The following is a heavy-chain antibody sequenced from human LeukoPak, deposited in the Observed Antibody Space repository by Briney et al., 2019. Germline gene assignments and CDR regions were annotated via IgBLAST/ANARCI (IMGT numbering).Heavy chain of an antibody. Sequence: GGSLRLSCAASGFTFSSYNMDWVRQAPGKGLEWVSSISSSSYIYYADSVKGRFTISRDNAKNSLYLQMNSLRAEDTAVYYCARQQGYSIGWVDYWGQGTLVTVSS. CDR3: ARQQGYSIGWVDY. J-gene: IGHJ4*02. CDR2: ISSSSYI. V-gene: IGHV3-21*01. CDR1: GFTFSSYN. D-gene: IGHD6-25*01.